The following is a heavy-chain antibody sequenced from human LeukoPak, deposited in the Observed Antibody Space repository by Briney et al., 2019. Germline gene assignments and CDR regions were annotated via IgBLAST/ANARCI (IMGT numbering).Heavy chain of an antibody. V-gene: IGHV1-69-2*01. J-gene: IGHJ4*02. CDR3: ATESLWFGELLISY. CDR2: VDPEDGET. CDR1: GYTFTDYY. Sequence: GATVKIYCKVSGYTFTDYYMHWVQQAPGKGLEWMGLVDPEDGETIYAEKFQGRVTITADTSTDTAYMELSSLRSEDTAVYYCATESLWFGELLISYWGQGTLVTVSS. D-gene: IGHD3-10*01.